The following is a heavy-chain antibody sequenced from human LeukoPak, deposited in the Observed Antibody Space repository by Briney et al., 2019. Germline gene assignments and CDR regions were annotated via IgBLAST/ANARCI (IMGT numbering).Heavy chain of an antibody. D-gene: IGHD3-3*01. Sequence: GGSLRLSCAASGFTFSSYAMSWVRQAPGKGLEWVSAISGSGGSTYYADSVKGRFTISRDNSKNTLYLQMNSLRAEDMALYYCAKDYAIFGVVILGGVAFYIWGQGTMVTVSS. V-gene: IGHV3-23*01. CDR3: AKDYAIFGVVILGGVAFYI. CDR2: ISGSGGST. J-gene: IGHJ3*02. CDR1: GFTFSSYA.